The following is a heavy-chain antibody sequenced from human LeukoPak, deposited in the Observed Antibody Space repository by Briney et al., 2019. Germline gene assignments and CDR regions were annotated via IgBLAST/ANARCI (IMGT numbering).Heavy chain of an antibody. Sequence: VASVKVSCKASGYTFTSYGISWVRQAPGQGLEWMGWISAYNGNTNYAQKLQGRVTMTTDTSTSTAYMELRSLRSDDTAVYYCARDLGGEYYCSSTSCYLAPDYYYGMDVWGQGTTVTVSS. J-gene: IGHJ6*02. CDR1: GYTFTSYG. CDR3: ARDLGGEYYCSSTSCYLAPDYYYGMDV. V-gene: IGHV1-18*01. CDR2: ISAYNGNT. D-gene: IGHD2-2*01.